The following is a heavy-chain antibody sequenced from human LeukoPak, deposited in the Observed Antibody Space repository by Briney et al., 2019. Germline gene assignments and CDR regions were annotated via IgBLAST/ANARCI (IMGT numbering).Heavy chain of an antibody. CDR2: TYYRSKWNN. J-gene: IGHJ6*02. CDR3: ARGRPAYYAMDV. CDR1: GDSVSSNSTA. Sequence: SQTFSLTCAISGDSVSSNSTAWNWIRQSPSRGLEWLGRTYYRSKWNNDFAVSVQSRLTINPDTSKNQFSLELNSVTPEDTAVYYCARGRPAYYAMDVWGQGTTVTVSS. V-gene: IGHV6-1*01.